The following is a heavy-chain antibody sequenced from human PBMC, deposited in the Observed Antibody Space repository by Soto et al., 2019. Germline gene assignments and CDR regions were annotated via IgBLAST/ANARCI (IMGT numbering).Heavy chain of an antibody. CDR3: ARARGVATIIYYYGMDV. V-gene: IGHV4-31*03. CDR2: IYYSGST. Sequence: QVQLQESGPGLVKPSQTLSLTCTVSGGSISSGGDYWSWIRQHPGKGLEWIGYIYYSGSTNDNPSLKSRVTISVDTSKNQFSLKLSSVTAADTAVYYCARARGVATIIYYYGMDVWGQGTTVTVSS. CDR1: GGSISSGGDY. J-gene: IGHJ6*02. D-gene: IGHD5-12*01.